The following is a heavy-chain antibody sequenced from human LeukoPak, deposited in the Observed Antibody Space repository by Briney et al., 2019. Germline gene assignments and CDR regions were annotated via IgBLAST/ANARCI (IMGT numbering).Heavy chain of an antibody. D-gene: IGHD2-15*01. CDR2: IWYDGSNK. CDR1: GFTFSSYG. J-gene: IGHJ4*02. Sequence: GGSLRLSCAASGFTFSSYGMHWVRQAPGKGLKWVAVIWYDGSNKYYADSVKGRFTISRDNSKNTLYLQMNSLRAEDTAVYYCAKTGGDIVVVVAATFFDYWGQGTLVTVSS. V-gene: IGHV3-30*02. CDR3: AKTGGDIVVVVAATFFDY.